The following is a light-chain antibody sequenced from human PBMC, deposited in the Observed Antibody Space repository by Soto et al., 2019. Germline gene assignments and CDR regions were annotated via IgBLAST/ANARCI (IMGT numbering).Light chain of an antibody. J-gene: IGLJ2*01. CDR3: QVWESSSDHVV. CDR1: NIGSKR. Sequence: SYELTQPPSVSVAPGKTARITCGGNNIGSKRVHWYQQKPGQAPVLVIYYDSDRPSGIPERFSGSNSGNTATLTISRVEAGDEDDYYCQVWESSSDHVVFGGGTKVTVL. V-gene: IGLV3-21*01. CDR2: YDS.